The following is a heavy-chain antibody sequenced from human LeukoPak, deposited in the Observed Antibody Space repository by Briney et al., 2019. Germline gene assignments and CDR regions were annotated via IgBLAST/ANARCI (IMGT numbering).Heavy chain of an antibody. CDR1: GFTFCSYA. CDR2: ISGGRT. V-gene: IGHV3-23*01. D-gene: IGHD6-19*01. Sequence: GGSLRLSCAASGFTFCSYAMTWVRQAPGKGLEWVSPISGGRTYYADSVKGRFTISIDNSENTRYLQTNSLSVEDTAVYYCAKEGGSGWKYFDCWGQGTLVTVSS. J-gene: IGHJ4*02. CDR3: AKEGGSGWKYFDC.